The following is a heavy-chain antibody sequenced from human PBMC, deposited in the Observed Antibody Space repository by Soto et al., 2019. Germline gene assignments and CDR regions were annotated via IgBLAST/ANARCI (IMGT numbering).Heavy chain of an antibody. J-gene: IGHJ4*02. Sequence: VGSLRLSCAASGYTFSSYAVSWVRQAPGKGPEWISSISGSGSTIYYADSVKGRFTISRDNSKNTLYLQMSSLRAEDTAVYYCAKVFYYYDSSGYYYFDYWGQGTLVTVSS. D-gene: IGHD3-22*01. CDR2: ISGSGSTI. V-gene: IGHV3-23*01. CDR1: GYTFSSYA. CDR3: AKVFYYYDSSGYYYFDY.